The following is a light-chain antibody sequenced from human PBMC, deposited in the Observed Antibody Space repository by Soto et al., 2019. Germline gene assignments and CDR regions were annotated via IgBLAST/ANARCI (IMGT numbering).Light chain of an antibody. CDR1: QSISSW. CDR2: KAS. J-gene: IGKJ5*01. CDR3: QQYNGYSSIN. Sequence: DIQMTQSPSTLSATAGDIVTITCRASQSISSWVAWYQQKPGKAPKLLIYKASSLDSGVPSRFSGSGSGTEFTLTISSLQPDDFAIYYCQQYNGYSSINFGQGTRLEIK. V-gene: IGKV1-5*03.